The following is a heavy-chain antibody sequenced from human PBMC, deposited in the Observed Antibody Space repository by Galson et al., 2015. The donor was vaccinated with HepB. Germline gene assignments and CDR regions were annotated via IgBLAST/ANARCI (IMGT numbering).Heavy chain of an antibody. CDR1: GFTFSNYS. J-gene: IGHJ4*02. CDR2: ISSTSTYI. Sequence: SLRLSCAASGFTFSNYSMIWDRHAPGKGLEWVSSISSTSTYIYYADSVKGRFTFSRDNAKNSLFLQMNSLRAEDTAVYYCARDPPLGTPFDYWGQGTLVTVSS. V-gene: IGHV3-21*01. D-gene: IGHD7-27*01. CDR3: ARDPPLGTPFDY.